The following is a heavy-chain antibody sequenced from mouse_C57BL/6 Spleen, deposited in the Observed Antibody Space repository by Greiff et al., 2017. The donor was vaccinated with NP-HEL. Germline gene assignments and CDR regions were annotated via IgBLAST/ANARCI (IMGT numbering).Heavy chain of an antibody. D-gene: IGHD4-1*01. CDR1: GYPFTEYP. CDR2: FYPGSGSI. J-gene: IGHJ2*01. CDR3: ARHEDRDGTYYFDY. Sequence: VKLQESGAELVKPGASVKLSCKASGYPFTEYPIHWVKQRSGQGLEWIGWFYPGSGSIKYNEKFKDKATLTADKSSSAVYMELSRLTSEDSAVYFGARHEDRDGTYYFDYWGQGTTLTVSS. V-gene: IGHV1-62-2*01.